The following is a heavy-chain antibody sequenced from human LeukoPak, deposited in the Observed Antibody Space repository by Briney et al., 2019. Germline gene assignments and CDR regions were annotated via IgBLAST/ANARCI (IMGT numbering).Heavy chain of an antibody. J-gene: IGHJ4*01. V-gene: IGHV3-20*04. CDR3: AKDDLVATSHFDS. D-gene: IGHD5-12*01. Sequence: GGSLRLSCAASGFSFDDYGMSWVRQAPGKGLEWVSGINWNGGSTGYADSMKGRFTISRDNSKDTLYLQMNGLRVEDTAVYYCAKDDLVATSHFDSWGNGTLVTVSS. CDR1: GFSFDDYG. CDR2: INWNGGST.